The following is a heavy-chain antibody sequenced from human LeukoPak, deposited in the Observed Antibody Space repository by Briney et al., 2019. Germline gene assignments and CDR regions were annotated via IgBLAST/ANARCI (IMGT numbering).Heavy chain of an antibody. D-gene: IGHD3-9*01. CDR3: ARDSVLSDYDILTGRGNWFDP. CDR2: IKQDGSEK. Sequence: GGSLRLSCAASGFTFSSYWMSWVRQAPGKGLEWVANIKQDGSEKYYVDSVKGRFTISRDNAKNSLYLQMNSLRAEDTAVYYCARDSVLSDYDILTGRGNWFDPWGQGTLVTVSS. V-gene: IGHV3-7*01. CDR1: GFTFSSYW. J-gene: IGHJ5*02.